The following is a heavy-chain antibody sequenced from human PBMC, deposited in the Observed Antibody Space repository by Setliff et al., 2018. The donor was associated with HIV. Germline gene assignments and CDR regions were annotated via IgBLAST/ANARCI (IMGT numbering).Heavy chain of an antibody. V-gene: IGHV3-23*01. Sequence: GGSLRLSCAASGFTLSSYAMSWVRQAPGKGLEWVSVISVSGRSTYYADSVKGRFTISRDNSKNTLYLQMSSLIAEDTAVYYCARETMYDSRGYLSHYFDYWGQGTPVTVSS. CDR1: GFTLSSYA. J-gene: IGHJ4*02. D-gene: IGHD3-22*01. CDR2: ISVSGRST. CDR3: ARETMYDSRGYLSHYFDY.